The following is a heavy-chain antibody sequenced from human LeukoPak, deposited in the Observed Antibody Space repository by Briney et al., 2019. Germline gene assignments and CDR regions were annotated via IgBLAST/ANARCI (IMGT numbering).Heavy chain of an antibody. CDR2: INRGGTT. Sequence: GGSLRLSCAASVFSVSNNYFNWVRQAPGKGLQWVSLINRGGTTYYEDSVQGRFTISRDIFKNTVYLQMNSLRAEDTAVYYCTRGRGLLITDWGHGTLVTVSS. CDR3: TRGRGLLITD. J-gene: IGHJ4*01. V-gene: IGHV3-66*01. CDR1: VFSVSNNY. D-gene: IGHD3-10*01.